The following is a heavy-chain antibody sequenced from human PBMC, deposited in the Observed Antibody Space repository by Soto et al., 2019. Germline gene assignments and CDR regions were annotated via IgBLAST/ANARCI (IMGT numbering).Heavy chain of an antibody. CDR3: TTDLDYDILTGLDF. V-gene: IGHV3-15*01. Sequence: EVQLVESGGGLVKPRGSLRLSCAASGFTFSNAWMSWVRQAPGKGLEWVGRIKSKTDDGATDYAAPVKGRFTISRDDSKNTLYLQMNSLKTEDTGVYYCTTDLDYDILTGLDFWGQGTLVTVSS. J-gene: IGHJ4*02. CDR1: GFTFSNAW. D-gene: IGHD3-9*01. CDR2: IKSKTDDGAT.